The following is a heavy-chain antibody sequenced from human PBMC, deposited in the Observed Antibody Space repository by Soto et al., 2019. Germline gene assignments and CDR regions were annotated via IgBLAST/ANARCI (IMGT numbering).Heavy chain of an antibody. D-gene: IGHD3-10*01. J-gene: IGHJ6*02. Sequence: QVQLVQSGAEVKKPGASVKVSCKTSGYTFNNYGISWVRQAPGQGLEWMGWISDYNGNTNYAQKFQGRVTMTTDTSTKPVYMVLTSLRSDDTAVYYCARDGYYDSGSYGMDVWGRGTTVTVSS. CDR1: GYTFNNYG. V-gene: IGHV1-18*01. CDR2: ISDYNGNT. CDR3: ARDGYYDSGSYGMDV.